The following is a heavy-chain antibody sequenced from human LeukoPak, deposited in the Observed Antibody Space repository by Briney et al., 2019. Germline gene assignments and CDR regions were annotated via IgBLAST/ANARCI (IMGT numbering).Heavy chain of an antibody. V-gene: IGHV4-59*01. D-gene: IGHD2-2*01. CDR2: IYYSGST. J-gene: IGHJ6*02. CDR1: GGSISSYY. Sequence: SETLSLTCTVSGGSISSYYWSWIRQPPGKGLEWIGYIYYSGSTNYNPSLKSRVTISVDTSRNQFSLKLSSVTAADTAVYYCARVATMPGHYGMDVWGQGTTVTVSS. CDR3: ARVATMPGHYGMDV.